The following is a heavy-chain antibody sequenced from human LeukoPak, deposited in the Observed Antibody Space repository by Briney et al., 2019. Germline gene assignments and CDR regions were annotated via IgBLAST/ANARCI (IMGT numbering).Heavy chain of an antibody. Sequence: GGSLRLSCEASGFTFSSYAMNWVRQAPGKGLEWVSSISSSSSYIYYADSVKGRFTISRDNAKNSLYLQMNSLRAEDTAVYYCARDGGAVAGPTDAFDIWGQGTMVTVSS. V-gene: IGHV3-21*01. D-gene: IGHD6-19*01. CDR2: ISSSSSYI. CDR3: ARDGGAVAGPTDAFDI. J-gene: IGHJ3*02. CDR1: GFTFSSYA.